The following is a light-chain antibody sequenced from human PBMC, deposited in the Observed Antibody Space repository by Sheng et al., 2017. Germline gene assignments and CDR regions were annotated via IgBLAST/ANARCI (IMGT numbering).Light chain of an antibody. CDR3: QSYDSNLGGVV. V-gene: IGLV1-40*01. J-gene: IGLJ2*01. CDR2: ASN. CDR1: SSNIGSGYD. Sequence: QLVLTQPPSVSGAPGQRVTISCTGSSSNIGSGYDVHWYQQFPGTAPKFLIYASNNRPSGVPDRFSGSKSGTSASLAITGLQAEDEADYYCQSYDSNLGGVVFGGGTKLTVL.